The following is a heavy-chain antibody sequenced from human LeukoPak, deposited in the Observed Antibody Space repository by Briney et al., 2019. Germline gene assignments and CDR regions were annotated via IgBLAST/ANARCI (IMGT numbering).Heavy chain of an antibody. D-gene: IGHD2-15*01. CDR1: GGSISSSGYY. CDR3: ARGDLGYCSGGSCYWHY. V-gene: IGHV4-39*07. Sequence: SETLSLTCTVYGGSISSSGYYWGWLRQPPGKGLEWIGSMYYSGSTYYNPSLKSRVSISVGTSKNQLSLTLTSVTAADTAVYYCARGDLGYCSGGSCYWHYWGQGTLATVSS. CDR2: MYYSGST. J-gene: IGHJ4*02.